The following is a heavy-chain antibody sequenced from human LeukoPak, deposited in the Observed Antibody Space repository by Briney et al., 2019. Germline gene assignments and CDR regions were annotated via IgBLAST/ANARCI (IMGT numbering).Heavy chain of an antibody. Sequence: SETLSLTCTVSGGSISSSSYYWGWIRQPPGKGLEWIGSIYYSGSTYYNPSLKSRVTISVDTSKNQFSLKLSSVTAADTAVYYCAREVIMVRGVRRWFDPWGQGTLVTVSS. D-gene: IGHD3-10*01. V-gene: IGHV4-39*07. J-gene: IGHJ5*02. CDR1: GGSISSSSYY. CDR3: AREVIMVRGVRRWFDP. CDR2: IYYSGST.